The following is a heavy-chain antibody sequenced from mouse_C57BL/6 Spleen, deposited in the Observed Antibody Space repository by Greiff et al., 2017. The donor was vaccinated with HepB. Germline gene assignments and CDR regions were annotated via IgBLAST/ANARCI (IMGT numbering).Heavy chain of an antibody. CDR1: GFTFSDYY. J-gene: IGHJ2*01. CDR3: SRDGRDGNYGEVYFDY. V-gene: IGHV5-16*01. CDR2: INYDGSST. D-gene: IGHD2-1*01. Sequence: EVMLVESEGGLVQPGSSMKLSCTASGFTFSDYYMAWVRQVPEKGLEWVANINYDGSSTYYLDPLKSRFIISRDNAKNILYLQMSSLKSEDTATYYCSRDGRDGNYGEVYFDYWGQGTTLTVSS.